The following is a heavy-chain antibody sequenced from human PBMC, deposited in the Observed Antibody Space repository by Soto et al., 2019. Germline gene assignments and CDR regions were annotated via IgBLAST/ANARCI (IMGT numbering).Heavy chain of an antibody. CDR3: ARSRLYDSSGYYTY. CDR1: GGSISSSSYY. J-gene: IGHJ4*02. V-gene: IGHV4-39*01. D-gene: IGHD3-22*01. Sequence: SETLSLTCTVSGGSISSSSYYWGWIRQPPGKGLEWIGSIYYSGSTYYNPSLKSRVTISVDTSKNQFSLKLSSVTAADTAVYYCARSRLYDSSGYYTYWGQGTLVTVSS. CDR2: IYYSGST.